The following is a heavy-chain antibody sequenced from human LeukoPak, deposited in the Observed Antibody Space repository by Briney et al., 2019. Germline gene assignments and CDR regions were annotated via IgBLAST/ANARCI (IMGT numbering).Heavy chain of an antibody. CDR3: ARRGLAALSARS. V-gene: IGHV4-39*01. J-gene: IGHJ5*02. CDR2: IYYTGSA. Sequence: SETLSLTCTVSGGSISSSSHYWDWIRQPPGKGLEWIGSIYYTGSAYYNPSLKSRVTISIDTSKNQFSLKLSSVTAADTATYFCARRGLAALSARSWGQGTLVTVSS. D-gene: IGHD3-3*02. CDR1: GGSISSSSHY.